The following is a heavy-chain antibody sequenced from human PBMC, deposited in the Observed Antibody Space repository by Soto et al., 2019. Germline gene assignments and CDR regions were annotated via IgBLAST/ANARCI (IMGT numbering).Heavy chain of an antibody. CDR2: ISEYDGDT. J-gene: IGHJ3*02. Sequence: QVQLVQSGAEVKKPGAAVKVSCKASGYTFGSYGINWVRQAPGQGLEWMGWISEYDGDTKYEQKFKGRVTMTTDTSTGTAYTDLRSLRPDDTAVYYCARGTSSSSLFGSLDIWGQGTMVTVSS. D-gene: IGHD6-6*01. V-gene: IGHV1-18*01. CDR1: GYTFGSYG. CDR3: ARGTSSSSLFGSLDI.